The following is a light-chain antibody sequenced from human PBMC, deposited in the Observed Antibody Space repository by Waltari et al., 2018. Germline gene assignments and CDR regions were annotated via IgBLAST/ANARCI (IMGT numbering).Light chain of an antibody. CDR2: RNN. J-gene: IGLJ2*01. CDR3: AAWDDTLSGVV. CDR1: SSNIGRTY. Sequence: QSVLTQPPSGSGTPGQRVTISCSGSSSNIGRTYVYWYQQLPGTAPRLLIYRNNQRPSGVPDRFSGSKSGTSASLAISGLRSDDEADYYCAAWDDTLSGVVFGGGTKLTVL. V-gene: IGLV1-47*01.